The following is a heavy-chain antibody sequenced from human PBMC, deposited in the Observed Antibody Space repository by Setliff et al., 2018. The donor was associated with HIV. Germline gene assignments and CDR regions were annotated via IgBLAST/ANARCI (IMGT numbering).Heavy chain of an antibody. J-gene: IGHJ6*02. CDR1: GYTFTTYG. CDR2: IILVQGIP. D-gene: IGHD4-17*01. CDR3: ARAGYDYGDLSGMDV. Sequence: ASVKVSCKPSGYTFTTYGISWVRQAPGQGFEWLGGIILVQGIPNYAQKFQGRVTMTRDTSTSTVYMELSSLRSEDTAVYYCARAGYDYGDLSGMDVWGQGTTVTVSS. V-gene: IGHV1-18*01.